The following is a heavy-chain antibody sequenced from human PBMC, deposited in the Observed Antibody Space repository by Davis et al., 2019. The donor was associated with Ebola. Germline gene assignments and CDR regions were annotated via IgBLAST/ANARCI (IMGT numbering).Heavy chain of an antibody. V-gene: IGHV4-34*12. CDR1: GGALTGYY. D-gene: IGHD2-2*01. CDR3: VRVLGGCSSTSCFFDP. CDR2: IIHSGST. Sequence: MPGGSLRPSCAVYGGALTGYYWSWIRQSPGKGLEWIGEIIHSGSTNYNPSLKSRDTISVEKSKNQFSLKLTSVTVANTAMYYCVRVLGGCSSTSCFFDPWGQGTLVTVSS. J-gene: IGHJ5*02.